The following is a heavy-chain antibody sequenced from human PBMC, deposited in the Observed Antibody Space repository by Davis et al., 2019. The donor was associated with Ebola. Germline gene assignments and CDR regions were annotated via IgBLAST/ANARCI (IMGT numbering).Heavy chain of an antibody. V-gene: IGHV1-69*04. Sequence: AASVKVSCKASGGTFSSYAISWVRQAPGQGLEWMGRIIPILGIANYAQKFQGRVTITADKSTSTAYMELSSLRSDDTAVYYCARDLSDIFFYGMDVWGQGTTVTVSS. CDR1: GGTFSSYA. J-gene: IGHJ6*02. D-gene: IGHD3-9*01. CDR2: IIPILGIA. CDR3: ARDLSDIFFYGMDV.